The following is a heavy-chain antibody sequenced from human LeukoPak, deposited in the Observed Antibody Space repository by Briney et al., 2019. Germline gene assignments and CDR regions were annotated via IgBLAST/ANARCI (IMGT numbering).Heavy chain of an antibody. CDR3: ARDHYGDYGFDY. CDR2: INQDGSTK. Sequence: GGSLRLSCAASGFTFSNYWLSWVRQAPGKGLEWVANINQDGSTKYYMDSVKGRFTISRDNAKNSLYLQMNSLRAEDTAVYYCARDHYGDYGFDYWGQGTLVTVSS. D-gene: IGHD4-17*01. CDR1: GFTFSNYW. V-gene: IGHV3-7*01. J-gene: IGHJ4*02.